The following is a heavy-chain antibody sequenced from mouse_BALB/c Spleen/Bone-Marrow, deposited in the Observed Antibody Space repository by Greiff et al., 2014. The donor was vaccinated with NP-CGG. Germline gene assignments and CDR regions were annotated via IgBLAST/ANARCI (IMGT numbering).Heavy chain of an antibody. CDR2: ILPGSGST. D-gene: IGHD4-1*01. CDR3: ARDWDPFAY. Sequence: QVQLKESEAELMKPGASVKISCKATGYTFSSYWIEWVKQRPGHGLEWIGEILPGSGSTNYNEKFKGKATFTADTSSNTAYIQLSSLTSEDSAVYYCARDWDPFAYWGQGTLVTVSA. CDR1: GYTFSSYW. V-gene: IGHV1-9*01. J-gene: IGHJ3*01.